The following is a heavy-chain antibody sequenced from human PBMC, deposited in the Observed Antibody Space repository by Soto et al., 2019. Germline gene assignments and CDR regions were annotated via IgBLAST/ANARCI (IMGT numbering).Heavy chain of an antibody. CDR3: ARQRYSSSWYSNYYYGMDV. D-gene: IGHD6-13*01. V-gene: IGHV5-10-1*01. Sequence: PGEALKISCNGSGYSFTSYLISWGRQMPGKGLGWMGRIDPIDSYTNYSPSLEGDVTISADKSISTAYLQWSSLKASDTAMYYCARQRYSSSWYSNYYYGMDVWGQGTTVTVSS. CDR2: IDPIDSYT. J-gene: IGHJ6*02. CDR1: GYSFTSYL.